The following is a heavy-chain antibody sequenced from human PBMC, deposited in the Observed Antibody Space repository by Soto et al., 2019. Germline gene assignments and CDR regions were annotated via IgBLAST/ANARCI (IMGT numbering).Heavy chain of an antibody. D-gene: IGHD2-15*01. V-gene: IGHV3-30*14. CDR2: ISYDGNNK. Sequence: QVQLVESGGGVVQPGRSLRLSCAASGFTFSSYVMYWVRQAPGKGLEWVAVISYDGNNKYYADSVKGRFTISRDNSKNALYLQINSLRDEDTAVYYCARSGCDGGTCYTLVGLRYGMDVWGQGTTVTVSS. CDR1: GFTFSSYV. J-gene: IGHJ6*02. CDR3: ARSGCDGGTCYTLVGLRYGMDV.